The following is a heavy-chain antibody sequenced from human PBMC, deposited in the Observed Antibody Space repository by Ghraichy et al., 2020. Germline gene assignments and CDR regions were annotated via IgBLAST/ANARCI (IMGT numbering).Heavy chain of an antibody. V-gene: IGHV4-34*01. J-gene: IGHJ4*02. CDR3: ACDRNAGYDY. CDR2: VNPDRST. Sequence: SETLSLTCGDSIGSLSGYCFWIRQPPARGLEWIGEVNPDRSTSYNPSLRSRVTMSVDTSKRQFSLRLTSVTAADTSLYYCACDRNAGYDYWGQGTLVTVSS. D-gene: IGHD6-25*01. CDR1: IGSLSGYC.